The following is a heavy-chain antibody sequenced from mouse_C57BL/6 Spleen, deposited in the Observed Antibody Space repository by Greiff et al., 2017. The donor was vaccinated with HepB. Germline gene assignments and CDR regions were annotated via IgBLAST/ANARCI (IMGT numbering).Heavy chain of an antibody. CDR2: IDPENGDT. D-gene: IGHD1-1*01. Sequence: EVHLVESGAELVRPGASVKLSCTASGFNIKDDYMHWVKQRPEQGLEWIGWIDPENGDTEYASKFHGRATITADTSSNTAYLQLSSLTSADTAVYYLTTRYYYGSSPFAYWGQGTLVTVSA. CDR3: TTRYYYGSSPFAY. J-gene: IGHJ3*01. CDR1: GFNIKDDY. V-gene: IGHV14-4*01.